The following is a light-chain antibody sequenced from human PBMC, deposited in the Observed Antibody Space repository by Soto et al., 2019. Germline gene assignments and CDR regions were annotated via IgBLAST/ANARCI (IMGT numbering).Light chain of an antibody. CDR3: GSWDTSLSGII. J-gene: IGLJ2*01. CDR1: SFNIGDNY. CDR2: DNN. Sequence: QSVLTQPPSVSAAAGQKVTISCSGGSFNIGDNYVSWYQQLPGTAPKLLIYDNNKRPSGIPDRFSGSKSGTSATLDISGLQTGDEADYYCGSWDTSLSGIIFGGGTKVTVL. V-gene: IGLV1-51*01.